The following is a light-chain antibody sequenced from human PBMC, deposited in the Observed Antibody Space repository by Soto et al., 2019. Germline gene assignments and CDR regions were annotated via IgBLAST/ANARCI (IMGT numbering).Light chain of an antibody. CDR1: QGIYSY. CDR2: SAS. J-gene: IGKJ1*01. V-gene: IGKV1-9*01. CDR3: QQYNNWPPT. Sequence: DIQLTQSPSFLSASVGDRVTITCRASQGIYSYLAWYQQQPGKAPKLLIYSASTLQSGVPSRFSGSGSGTEFALTISSLQPEDFAVYYCQQYNNWPPTFGQGTKVEIK.